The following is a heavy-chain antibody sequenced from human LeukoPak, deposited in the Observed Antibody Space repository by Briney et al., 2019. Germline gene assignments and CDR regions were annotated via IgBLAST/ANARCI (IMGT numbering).Heavy chain of an antibody. D-gene: IGHD1-20*01. Sequence: GGSLRLSCAASGFTFSTYTMSWVRQAPGKGLEWVSTISGSGGSTYYADSVKGRFSISRDNSKNTLYLQMNNLRAEDTAVYYCAKEGGDTWTNFYSHYWGQGTLVTVSS. CDR3: AKEGGDTWTNFYSHY. CDR2: ISGSGGST. V-gene: IGHV3-23*01. CDR1: GFTFSTYT. J-gene: IGHJ4*02.